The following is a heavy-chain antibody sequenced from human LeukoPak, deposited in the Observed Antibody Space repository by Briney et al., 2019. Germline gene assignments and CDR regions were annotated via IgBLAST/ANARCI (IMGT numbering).Heavy chain of an antibody. CDR3: ARHNGYSSSLTYYYYGMDV. D-gene: IGHD6-13*01. CDR1: GGSISSYY. CDR2: IYTSGST. V-gene: IGHV4-4*09. Sequence: PSETLSLTCTVSGGSISSYYWSWIRQPPGKGLEWIGYIYTSGSTNYNPSLKSRVTISVDTSKNQFSLKLSSVTAADTAVYYCARHNGYSSSLTYYYYGMDVWGQGTTVTVSS. J-gene: IGHJ6*02.